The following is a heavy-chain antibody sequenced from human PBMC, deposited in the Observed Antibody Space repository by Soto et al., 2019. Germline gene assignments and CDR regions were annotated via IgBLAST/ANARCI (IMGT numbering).Heavy chain of an antibody. CDR1: GVSIRSYF. V-gene: IGHV4-59*01. CDR2: TYYTADT. J-gene: IGHJ4*02. D-gene: IGHD3-10*01. Sequence: SETLSLTCTVSGVSIRSYFWSWIRQPPGKGLEWIGYTYYTADTKYSPSLESRATISADPSKKQTSLSLSRVNAADTALYFCAGSRNRGEGFDYWGQGALVTAPQ. CDR3: AGSRNRGEGFDY.